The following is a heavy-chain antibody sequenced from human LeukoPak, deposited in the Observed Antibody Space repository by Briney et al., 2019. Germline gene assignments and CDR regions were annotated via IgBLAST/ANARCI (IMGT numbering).Heavy chain of an antibody. D-gene: IGHD2-15*01. J-gene: IGHJ4*02. CDR1: GFTFSSYE. CDR2: ISKSGRTT. V-gene: IGHV3-48*03. Sequence: PGGSLRLSCAASGFTFSSYEMNWVRQAPWKGLEWVSYISKSGRTTYYVDSVKGRFTISRDNAKKSLYLQMNSLRAEDTAVYYCARGLGGGSCYLDYWGQGTLVTVSS. CDR3: ARGLGGGSCYLDY.